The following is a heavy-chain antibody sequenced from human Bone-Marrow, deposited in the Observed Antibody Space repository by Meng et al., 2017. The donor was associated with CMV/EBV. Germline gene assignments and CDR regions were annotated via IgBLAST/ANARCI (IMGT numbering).Heavy chain of an antibody. V-gene: IGHV4-39*07. Sequence: SETLSLTCTVSGGSISSSSYYWGWIRQPPGKGLEWIGSIYYSGSTYYNPSLKSRVTISVDTSKNQFSLKLSSVTAADTAVYYCARDSSPGTGAWFDPWGQGTLVTVSS. CDR3: ARDSSPGTGAWFDP. CDR1: GGSISSSSYY. CDR2: IYYSGST. D-gene: IGHD6-13*01. J-gene: IGHJ5*02.